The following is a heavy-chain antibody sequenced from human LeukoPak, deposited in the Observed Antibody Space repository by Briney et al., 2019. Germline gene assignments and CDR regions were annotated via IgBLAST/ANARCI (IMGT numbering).Heavy chain of an antibody. J-gene: IGHJ4*02. Sequence: ASVKVSCKASGYTFTSFGISWVRQAPAQGLEWMGWISAYNGNTNYAQKLQGRVTMTTDTSTSTASMELRSLRSDDTAVYYCARGPMGEQFDYWGQGTLVTVSS. CDR2: ISAYNGNT. D-gene: IGHD2-21*01. V-gene: IGHV1-18*01. CDR3: ARGPMGEQFDY. CDR1: GYTFTSFG.